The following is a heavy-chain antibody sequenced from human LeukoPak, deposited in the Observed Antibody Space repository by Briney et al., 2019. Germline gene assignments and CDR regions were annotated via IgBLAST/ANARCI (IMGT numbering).Heavy chain of an antibody. J-gene: IGHJ4*02. CDR1: GFTFSSYS. D-gene: IGHD6-13*01. V-gene: IGHV3-21*01. CDR3: ARARSSSWYCPDY. Sequence: GGSLRLSCAASGFTFSSYSMNWVRQVPGKGLEWVSSISSSSSYIYYADSVKGRFTISRDNAKNSLYLQMNSLRAEDTAVYYCARARSSSWYCPDYWGQGTLVTVSS. CDR2: ISSSSSYI.